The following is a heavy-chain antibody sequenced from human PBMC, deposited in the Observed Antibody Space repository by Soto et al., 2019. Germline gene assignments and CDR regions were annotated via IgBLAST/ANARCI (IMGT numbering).Heavy chain of an antibody. CDR2: ISCCGGTA. J-gene: IGHJ4*02. D-gene: IGHD6-19*01. Sequence: EVQLLESGGDLVRLGESLRLSCAASGFNFNKYAMSWVRQAPGEGLEWVSGISCCGGTASYADSVKGRFTIARDDSKNTLFLPMNKPGVEDKAEYYFAEADGEQWLLPHLENWGRGTLVTVS. V-gene: IGHV3-23*01. CDR3: AEADGEQWLLPHLEN. CDR1: GFNFNKYA.